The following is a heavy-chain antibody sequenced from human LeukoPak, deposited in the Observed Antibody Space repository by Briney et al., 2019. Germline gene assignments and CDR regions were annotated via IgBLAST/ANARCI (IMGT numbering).Heavy chain of an antibody. Sequence: GGSLRLSCAASGFTFSSYAMSWVRQAPGKGLEWVSAISGSGGSTYYADSVKGRFTISRDNSKNTLYLQMNSLRAEDTAVYYCAKDETTYYYDSSGYYVSWGQGTLVTVSS. V-gene: IGHV3-23*01. CDR2: ISGSGGST. CDR1: GFTFSSYA. D-gene: IGHD3-22*01. CDR3: AKDETTYYYDSSGYYVS. J-gene: IGHJ5*02.